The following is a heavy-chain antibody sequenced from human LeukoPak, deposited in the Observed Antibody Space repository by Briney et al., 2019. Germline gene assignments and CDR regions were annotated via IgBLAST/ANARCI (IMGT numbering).Heavy chain of an antibody. Sequence: PSETLSLTCAVYGGSFSGYYWSWIRQPPGKGLEWIGEINHSGSTNYNPSLKSRVTISVDTSKNRFSLKLSSVTAADTAVYYCARLGYCSGGSCYSYYYYMDVWGKGTTVTVSS. V-gene: IGHV4-34*01. CDR1: GGSFSGYY. CDR2: INHSGST. D-gene: IGHD2-15*01. J-gene: IGHJ6*03. CDR3: ARLGYCSGGSCYSYYYYMDV.